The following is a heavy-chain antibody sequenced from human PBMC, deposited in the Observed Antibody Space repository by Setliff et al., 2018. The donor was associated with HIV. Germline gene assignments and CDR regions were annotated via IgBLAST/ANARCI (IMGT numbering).Heavy chain of an antibody. CDR2: IISDSSYI. CDR1: GFTFSTYH. D-gene: IGHD5-12*01. J-gene: IGHJ6*03. Sequence: PGGSLRLSCAASGFTFSTYHMNWVRQAPGKGLEWVSSIISDSSYIFYTDSVKGRFTISRDNARNSLYLQMNSLRAEDTAVYYCARVVGYSGYDFGYMDVWGKGTTVTVSS. V-gene: IGHV3-21*01. CDR3: ARVVGYSGYDFGYMDV.